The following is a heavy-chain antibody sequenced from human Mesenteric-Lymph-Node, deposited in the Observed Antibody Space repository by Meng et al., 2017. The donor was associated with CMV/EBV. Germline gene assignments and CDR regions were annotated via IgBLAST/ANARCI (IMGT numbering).Heavy chain of an antibody. CDR1: GLSVNSNS. J-gene: IGHJ6*02. D-gene: IGHD1-20*01. Sequence: GESLKISCAATGLSVNSNSIGWVRQAPGKGLEWISVFYSGGSAYSADSVKGRFTISRDNSKNTLFLQMNSLRADDTAVYYCTRDNWKSGYYFGMDVWGQGTPVTVSS. V-gene: IGHV3-53*01. CDR3: TRDNWKSGYYFGMDV. CDR2: FYSGGSA.